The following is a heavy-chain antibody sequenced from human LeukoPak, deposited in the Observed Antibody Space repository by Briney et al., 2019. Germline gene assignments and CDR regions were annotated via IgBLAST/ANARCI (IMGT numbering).Heavy chain of an antibody. CDR2: IYTSGST. D-gene: IGHD3-10*01. CDR1: GGSISSYY. V-gene: IGHV4-4*07. CDR3: ARHYYSSGSFDY. J-gene: IGHJ4*02. Sequence: SETLSLTCTVSGGSISSYYWSWIRQPAGKGLEWIGRIYTSGSTNYNPSLKSRVTISVDTSKNQFSLKLSSVTAADTAVYCCARHYYSSGSFDYWGQGTLVTVSS.